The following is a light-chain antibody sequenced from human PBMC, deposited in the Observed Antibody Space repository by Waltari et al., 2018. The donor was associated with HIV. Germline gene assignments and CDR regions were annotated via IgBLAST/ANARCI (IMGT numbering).Light chain of an antibody. CDR2: ENS. CDR1: DIGNKS. CDR3: QVWDTSRDHPL. J-gene: IGLJ3*02. Sequence: SYVLSQPPSVSVAPGQTARIPCWGNDIGNKSVHWYQQRAGQAPVLVVYENSDRPSGITERFSGSNAENTVTLILSSVEAGDEAGDEADYYCQVWDTSRDHPLFCGGTKLTVL. V-gene: IGLV3-21*02.